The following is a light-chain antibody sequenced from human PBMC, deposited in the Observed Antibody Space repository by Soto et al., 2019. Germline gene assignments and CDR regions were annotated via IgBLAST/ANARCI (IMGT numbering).Light chain of an antibody. V-gene: IGKV3-20*01. CDR2: GAS. CDR1: QSVSRSY. Sequence: EIVLTQSPGTLSLSPGERATLSCRASQSVSRSYLAWYQQKPGQAPRLLIYGASSRATGIPDRCSGSVSGTVFTLTISRLEPEDFAVYYCQQYGSSPAWTFGQGTKVEIK. J-gene: IGKJ1*01. CDR3: QQYGSSPAWT.